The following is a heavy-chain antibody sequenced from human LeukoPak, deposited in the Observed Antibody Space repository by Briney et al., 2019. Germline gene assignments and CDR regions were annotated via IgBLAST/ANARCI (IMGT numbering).Heavy chain of an antibody. D-gene: IGHD3-16*01. CDR3: ARDYGDYVRLFDP. J-gene: IGHJ5*02. CDR2: IYYSGST. Sequence: SQTLSLTRTVSGGSISSGDYYWSWIRQPPGKGLEWIGYIYYSGSTYYNPSLKSRVTISVDTSKNQFSLKLSSVTAADTAVYYCARDYGDYVRLFDPWGQGTLVTVSS. CDR1: GGSISSGDYY. V-gene: IGHV4-30-4*01.